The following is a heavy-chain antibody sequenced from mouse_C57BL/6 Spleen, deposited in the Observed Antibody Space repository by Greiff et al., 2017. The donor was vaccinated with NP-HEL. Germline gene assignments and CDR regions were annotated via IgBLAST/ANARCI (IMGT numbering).Heavy chain of an antibody. J-gene: IGHJ1*03. V-gene: IGHV1-80*01. D-gene: IGHD2-3*01. Sequence: QVQLQQSGAELVKPGASVKISCKASGYAFSSYWMNWVKQRLGKGLEWIGQIYPGDGDTNYNGKFKGKATLTADKSSSTAYMQLSSLTSEDSAVYFCARWLLSYWYFDVWGTGTTVTVSS. CDR3: ARWLLSYWYFDV. CDR2: IYPGDGDT. CDR1: GYAFSSYW.